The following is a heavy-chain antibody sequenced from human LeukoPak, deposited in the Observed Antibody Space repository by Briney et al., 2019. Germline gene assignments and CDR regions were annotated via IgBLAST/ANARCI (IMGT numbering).Heavy chain of an antibody. J-gene: IGHJ4*02. Sequence: GGSLRLSCAASGFTFSDYYMSWIRQAPGKGLEWVSYISSSSSTIYCADSVKGRFTISRDNAKNSLYLQMNSLRAEDTAVYYCARAYMVRGVTYDYWGQGTLVTVSS. CDR2: ISSSSSTI. V-gene: IGHV3-11*01. CDR1: GFTFSDYY. D-gene: IGHD3-10*01. CDR3: ARAYMVRGVTYDY.